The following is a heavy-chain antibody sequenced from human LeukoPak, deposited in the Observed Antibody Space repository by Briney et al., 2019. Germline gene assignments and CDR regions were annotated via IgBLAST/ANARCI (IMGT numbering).Heavy chain of an antibody. CDR1: GGTFSSYA. V-gene: IGHV1-69*01. D-gene: IGHD4-17*01. Sequence: SVKVSCRASGGTFSSYAISWVRQAPGQGLEWMGGIIPIFGTANYAQKFQGRVTITADESTSTAYMELSSLRSEDTAVYYCARTLIGDGPADYWGQGTLVTVSS. CDR3: ARTLIGDGPADY. J-gene: IGHJ4*02. CDR2: IIPIFGTA.